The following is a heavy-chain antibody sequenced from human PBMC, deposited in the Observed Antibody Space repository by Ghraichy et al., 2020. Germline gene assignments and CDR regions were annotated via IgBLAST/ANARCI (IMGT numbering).Heavy chain of an antibody. Sequence: GGSLRLSCAASGFTFSSYAMSWVRQAPGKGLEWVSAISGSGGSTYYADSVKGRFTISRDNSKNTLYLQMNSLRAEDTAVYYCAKDDCSGGSCYSYWYFDLWGRGTLVTVSS. CDR2: ISGSGGST. J-gene: IGHJ2*01. D-gene: IGHD2-15*01. V-gene: IGHV3-23*01. CDR3: AKDDCSGGSCYSYWYFDL. CDR1: GFTFSSYA.